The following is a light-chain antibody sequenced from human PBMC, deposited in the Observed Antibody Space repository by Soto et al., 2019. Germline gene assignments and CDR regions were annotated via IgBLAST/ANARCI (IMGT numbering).Light chain of an antibody. CDR3: QQYNNWPPWT. CDR2: GAS. J-gene: IGKJ1*01. V-gene: IGKV3-15*01. Sequence: EIVMTQSPATLSVSPGERATPPCRASKSVRGNLAWYQQKPGQAPRLLIYGASTRATGIPARFSGSGSGTEFTLTISSLQSEDFAVYYCQQYNNWPPWTFGQGTKVEIK. CDR1: KSVRGN.